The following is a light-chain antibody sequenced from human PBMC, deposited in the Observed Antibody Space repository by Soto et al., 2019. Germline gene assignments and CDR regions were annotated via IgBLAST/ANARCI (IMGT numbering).Light chain of an antibody. V-gene: IGKV1-5*01. CDR1: QSISTW. CDR3: QQYENFSGK. Sequence: DIQMTQSPSSLSASVGDRVTITCRASQSISTWLAWYQQKPGKAPKLLIYDASALPRGAKTRSRGSRSGTKLNLTIASLQPDDFATYYSQQYENFSGKVGPGDKVDI. J-gene: IGKJ1*01. CDR2: DAS.